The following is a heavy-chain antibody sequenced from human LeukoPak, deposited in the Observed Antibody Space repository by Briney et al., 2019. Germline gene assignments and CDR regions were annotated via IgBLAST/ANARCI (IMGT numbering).Heavy chain of an antibody. J-gene: IGHJ3*02. D-gene: IGHD6-13*01. CDR2: ISWDGTST. Sequence: PGGSLRLSCAASGLTFDDYTMHWVRQAPGRGLEWVSLISWDGTSTYYADSVKGRFTISRDNSKNSLYLQMNSLRTEDTALYYCANIFVAAAGNETFDIWGQGTMVTVSS. CDR3: ANIFVAAAGNETFDI. V-gene: IGHV3-43*01. CDR1: GLTFDDYT.